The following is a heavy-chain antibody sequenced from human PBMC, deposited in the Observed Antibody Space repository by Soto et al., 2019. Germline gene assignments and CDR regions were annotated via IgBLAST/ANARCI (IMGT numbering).Heavy chain of an antibody. CDR2: VYYSGST. D-gene: IGHD5-12*01. Sequence: QVQLQESGPGLVKPSETLSLTCTISGGSISGYYWSWIRQPPGKGLEWIGYVYYSGSTNYNPSLESRVTISIDPSKNQFSLKLTSVTAADTAVYYCAKSRRKEADGYTLDFWGQGTLVTVSS. CDR1: GGSISGYY. J-gene: IGHJ4*02. V-gene: IGHV4-59*01. CDR3: AKSRRKEADGYTLDF.